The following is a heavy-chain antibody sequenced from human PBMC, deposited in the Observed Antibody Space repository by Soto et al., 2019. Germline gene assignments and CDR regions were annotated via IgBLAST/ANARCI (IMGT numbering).Heavy chain of an antibody. CDR1: GFTFSDYY. CDR2: ISSSSSYT. V-gene: IGHV3-11*05. J-gene: IGHJ5*02. CDR3: AREGLGYCSGGSCFGNWFDP. Sequence: PGGSLRLSCAASGFTFSDYYMSWIRQAPGKGLEWVSYISSSSSYTNYADSVKGRFTISRDNAKNSLYLQMNSLRAEDTAVYYCAREGLGYCSGGSCFGNWFDPWGQGTLVTVSS. D-gene: IGHD2-15*01.